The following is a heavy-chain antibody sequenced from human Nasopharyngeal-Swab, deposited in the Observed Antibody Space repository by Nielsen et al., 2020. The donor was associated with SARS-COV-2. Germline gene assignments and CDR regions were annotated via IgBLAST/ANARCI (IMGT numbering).Heavy chain of an antibody. V-gene: IGHV4-39*01. J-gene: IGHJ4*02. CDR3: ATERAIAVAGTFGAKFDY. D-gene: IGHD6-19*01. CDR2: IYYSGST. Sequence: WIRQPPGKGLEWIGSIYYSGSTYYNPSLKSRVTISVDTSKNQFSLKLSSVTAADPAVYYCATERAIAVAGTFGAKFDYWGQGTLVTVSS.